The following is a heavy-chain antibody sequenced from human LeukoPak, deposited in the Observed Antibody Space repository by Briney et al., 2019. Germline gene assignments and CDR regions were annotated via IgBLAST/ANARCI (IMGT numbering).Heavy chain of an antibody. J-gene: IGHJ1*01. Sequence: GGSLRLSCAASGFTFSSYAMSWVRQAPGKGLEWVSAISGSGGSTYYADSVKGRFTISRDNSKNTLYLQMNSLRAEDTAVYYCGKDVNGGWYFFSEYFQHWGQGTLVTVSS. CDR1: GFTFSSYA. CDR2: ISGSGGST. CDR3: GKDVNGGWYFFSEYFQH. D-gene: IGHD6-19*01. V-gene: IGHV3-23*01.